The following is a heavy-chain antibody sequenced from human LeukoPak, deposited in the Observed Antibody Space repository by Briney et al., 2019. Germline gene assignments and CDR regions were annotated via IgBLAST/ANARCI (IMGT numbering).Heavy chain of an antibody. V-gene: IGHV4-39*07. CDR2: IYYSGST. J-gene: IGHJ4*02. CDR1: GGSISSSSYY. CDR3: ARVFCGADCYVDDY. D-gene: IGHD2-21*02. Sequence: SETLSLTCTVSGGSISSSSYYWGWIRQPPGKGLEWIGSIYYSGSTYYNPSLKSRVTISVDTSKNQFSLNLNSVTAADTAVYYCARVFCGADCYVDDYWGQGTLVTVSS.